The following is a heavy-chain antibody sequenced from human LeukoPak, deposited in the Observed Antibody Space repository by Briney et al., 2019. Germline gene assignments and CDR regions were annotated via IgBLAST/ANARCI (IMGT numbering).Heavy chain of an antibody. CDR2: INTDGSTT. Sequence: PGGSLRLSCAASGFTLSNYAMNWVRHAPGKGLVWVSRINTDGSTTTYADSVKGRFTISRDNAKNTMYLQMSSLRDEDTAMYYCAREITMVRGAAWGQGTLVTVSS. CDR1: GFTLSNYA. V-gene: IGHV3-74*01. D-gene: IGHD3-10*01. J-gene: IGHJ5*02. CDR3: AREITMVRGAA.